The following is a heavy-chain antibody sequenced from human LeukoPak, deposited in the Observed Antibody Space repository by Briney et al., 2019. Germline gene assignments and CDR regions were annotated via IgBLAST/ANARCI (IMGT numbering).Heavy chain of an antibody. CDR1: GGSFNSFY. CDR2: IYSSGST. CDR3: ASMTTVTTYIYRYWYFDL. V-gene: IGHV4-4*07. J-gene: IGHJ2*01. Sequence: SETLSLTCTVSGGSFNSFYWTWIRQPGGKGLEWIGRIYSSGSTNYNPSLKSRVTMSVDTSKNQFSLKLSSVTAADTAVYYCASMTTVTTYIYRYWYFDLWGRGTLVTVSS. D-gene: IGHD4-17*01.